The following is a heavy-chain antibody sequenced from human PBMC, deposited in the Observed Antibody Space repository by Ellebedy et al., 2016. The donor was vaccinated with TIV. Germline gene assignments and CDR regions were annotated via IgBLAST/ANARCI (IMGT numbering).Heavy chain of an antibody. Sequence: PGGSLSLSCAVSGFTFRSPDMHWVRQATGKGLEWISAIGTAGDTYYSGSVKGRFTISRENAKNSLYLQMNSMKSGDTAVYYCARASNGLDVWGQGTTVTVFS. V-gene: IGHV3-13*01. CDR1: GFTFRSPD. CDR3: ARASNGLDV. J-gene: IGHJ6*02. CDR2: IGTAGDT.